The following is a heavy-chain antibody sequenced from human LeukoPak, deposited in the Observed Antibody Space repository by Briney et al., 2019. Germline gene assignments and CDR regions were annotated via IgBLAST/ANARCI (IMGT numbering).Heavy chain of an antibody. CDR1: GFTFSDYY. Sequence: GGSLRLSCAASGFTFSDYYMSCIRQAPGKGLEWVAIISYDGSNKYYADSVKGRFSISRDNSKNTLYLRMNSLRADDMAVYYCARVSRQWLVGGYFDYWGQGTLVTVSS. CDR2: ISYDGSNK. D-gene: IGHD6-19*01. V-gene: IGHV3-30-3*01. J-gene: IGHJ4*02. CDR3: ARVSRQWLVGGYFDY.